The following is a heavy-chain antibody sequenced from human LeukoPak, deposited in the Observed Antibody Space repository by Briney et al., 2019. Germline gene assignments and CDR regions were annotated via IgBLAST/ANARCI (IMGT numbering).Heavy chain of an antibody. CDR3: ATSGSVRMARGDSPP. CDR2: IKSEADGGTT. V-gene: IGHV3-15*01. Sequence: GGSLRLSCAASGFIFSNAWMSWVRQAPGKGLEWVGRIKSEADGGTTDYAAPVKGRFTISRDDSIHTLYLQMNSLIIEDTAVYYCATSGSVRMARGDSPPWGQGTLVTVSS. CDR1: GFIFSNAW. D-gene: IGHD3-10*01. J-gene: IGHJ5*02.